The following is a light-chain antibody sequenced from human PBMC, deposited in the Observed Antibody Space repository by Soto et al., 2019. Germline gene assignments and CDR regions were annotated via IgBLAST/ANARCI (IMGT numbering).Light chain of an antibody. CDR1: QRISSC. Sequence: DIQMTQSPSTMSASVGARVPITCGASQRISSCLACYQQQPGNAPTLLIYDASTLESGVPSRISGSGSGTEFTLTTSSLQPDDFATYYCQQYNSYSPWTFGQGTKVDI. CDR2: DAS. V-gene: IGKV1-5*01. CDR3: QQYNSYSPWT. J-gene: IGKJ1*01.